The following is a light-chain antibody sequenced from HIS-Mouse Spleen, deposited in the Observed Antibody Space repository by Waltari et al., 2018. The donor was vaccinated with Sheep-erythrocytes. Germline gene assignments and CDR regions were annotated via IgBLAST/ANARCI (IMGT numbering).Light chain of an antibody. V-gene: IGLV3-10*01. CDR1: ALPKKY. CDR2: EDS. J-gene: IGLJ3*02. CDR3: YSTDSSGNHRV. Sequence: SYDLTQPPSVSVSPGQTARSTCSGAALPKKYASWYQQKSGQAPVLVIYEDSKRPSGIPERFSGSSSGTMATLTISGAQVEDEADYYCYSTDSSGNHRVFGGGTKLTVL.